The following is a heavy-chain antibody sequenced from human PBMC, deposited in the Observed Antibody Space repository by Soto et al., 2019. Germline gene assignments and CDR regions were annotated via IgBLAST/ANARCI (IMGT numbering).Heavy chain of an antibody. CDR3: ARGSGFLIDS. CDR2: IKEDGSEE. CDR1: GFSFSNHW. Sequence: EVQLVESGGGLVQPGGSLRLSCAASGFSFSNHWMNWVRQVPGKGLEWVAIIKEDGSEEHYVDSVKGRFTFSRDNAKISLYLQMNSLRVEDTAVYYCARGSGFLIDSWGQGTLVTVSS. J-gene: IGHJ4*02. V-gene: IGHV3-7*04. D-gene: IGHD5-12*01.